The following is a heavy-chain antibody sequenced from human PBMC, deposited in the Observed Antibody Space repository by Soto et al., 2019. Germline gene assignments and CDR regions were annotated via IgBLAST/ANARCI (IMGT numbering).Heavy chain of an antibody. D-gene: IGHD6-6*01. V-gene: IGHV3-21*01. Sequence: EVQLVESGGGLVKPGGSLRLSCAASGFTFSSYSMNWVRQAPGKGLEWVSSISSSSSYIYYADSVKGRFTISRDNAKNSLYLQMNSLRADDTAVYYCARNEYSSPGTQNWFDPWGQGTLVTVSS. J-gene: IGHJ5*02. CDR3: ARNEYSSPGTQNWFDP. CDR2: ISSSSSYI. CDR1: GFTFSSYS.